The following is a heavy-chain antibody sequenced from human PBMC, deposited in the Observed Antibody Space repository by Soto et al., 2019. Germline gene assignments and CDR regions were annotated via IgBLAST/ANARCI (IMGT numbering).Heavy chain of an antibody. D-gene: IGHD6-19*01. CDR2: IYHSGST. CDR3: AREAGPLSMYGMDV. CDR1: GGSISSSNW. V-gene: IGHV4-4*02. Sequence: QVQLQESGPGLVKPSGTLSLTCDVSGGSISSSNWWTWVRQPPGKGLEWIGEIYHSGSTNYNPSLERRVAIPIDKAKNQVALKLTSVTAADTAGYLFAREAGPLSMYGMDVWGHGTSVIVSS. J-gene: IGHJ6*02.